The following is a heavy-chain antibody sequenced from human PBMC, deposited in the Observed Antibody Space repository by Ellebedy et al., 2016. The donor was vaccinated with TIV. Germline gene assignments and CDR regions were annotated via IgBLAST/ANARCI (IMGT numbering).Heavy chain of an antibody. CDR2: IIPVFGTT. Sequence: SVNVSCXASGGSFSKYAISWVRQAPGQGLEWMGGIIPVFGTTNSAHNFQGRVTITADESTTTAYMELSSLRFEDTAVYYCATSEIVIVPAASQYYYYAMDVWGHGTTVTVSS. CDR3: ATSEIVIVPAASQYYYYAMDV. J-gene: IGHJ6*02. V-gene: IGHV1-69*13. D-gene: IGHD2-2*01. CDR1: GGSFSKYA.